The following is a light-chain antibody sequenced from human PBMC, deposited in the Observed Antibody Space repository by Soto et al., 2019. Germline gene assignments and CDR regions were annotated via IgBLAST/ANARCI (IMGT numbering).Light chain of an antibody. CDR2: GAS. J-gene: IGKJ5*01. CDR3: QQYNDWPPIT. V-gene: IGKV3-15*01. CDR1: QSVHNF. Sequence: EVVLTQSPATLSLSPGDRAALSCKASQSVHNFLAWYQQKPGQAPRLLIYGASTTATGVPARFSGSGSGTEFTLTISSLQSEDFAVYYCQQYNDWPPITFGQGTRLEIK.